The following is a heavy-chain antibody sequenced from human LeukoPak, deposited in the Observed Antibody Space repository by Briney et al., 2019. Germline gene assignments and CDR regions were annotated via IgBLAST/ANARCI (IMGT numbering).Heavy chain of an antibody. CDR1: SGSFSNYY. V-gene: IGHV4-34*01. CDR2: IYYSGST. Sequence: SETLSLTCAVYSGSFSNYYWSWIRQPPGKGLEWIGNIYYSGSTYYNPSLKSRVTISVETSKNQFSLKLSSVTAADTAVYYCARDGRFPPEVLPRYFDYWGQGTLVTVSS. J-gene: IGHJ4*02. D-gene: IGHD1-26*01. CDR3: ARDGRFPPEVLPRYFDY.